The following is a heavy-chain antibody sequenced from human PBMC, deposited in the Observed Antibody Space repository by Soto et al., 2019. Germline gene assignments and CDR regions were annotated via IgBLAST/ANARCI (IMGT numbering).Heavy chain of an antibody. Sequence: GGSLRLSCAASGFTFGTYAMHWVRQAPGKGLEWVAVIYYDGSNRYYGDAVKGRFTISRDNSKSTLYLQMSSLRAEDTAVYYCARTFCTNGVCYYFFDYWGHGTLVTVSS. D-gene: IGHD2-8*01. CDR1: GFTFGTYA. V-gene: IGHV3-33*01. CDR3: ARTFCTNGVCYYFFDY. CDR2: IYYDGSNR. J-gene: IGHJ4*01.